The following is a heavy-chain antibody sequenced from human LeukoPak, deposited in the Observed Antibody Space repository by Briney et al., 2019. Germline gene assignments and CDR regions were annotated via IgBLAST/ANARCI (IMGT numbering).Heavy chain of an antibody. CDR1: GGSFSGYY. Sequence: PSETLSLTCAVYGGSFSGYYWSWIRQPPGKGLEWIGEINHSGSTNYNPSLKSRVTISVDTSKNQFSLKLSSVTAADTAVYYCASFSGISRFEYWGQGALVTVSS. CDR2: INHSGST. V-gene: IGHV4-34*01. CDR3: ASFSGISRFEY. J-gene: IGHJ4*02. D-gene: IGHD1-26*01.